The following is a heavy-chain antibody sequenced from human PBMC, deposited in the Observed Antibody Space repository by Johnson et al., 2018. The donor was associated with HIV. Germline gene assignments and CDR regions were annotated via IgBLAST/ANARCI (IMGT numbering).Heavy chain of an antibody. J-gene: IGHJ3*02. V-gene: IGHV3-30*14. Sequence: VQLVESGGGVVQPGRSLRLSCAASGFTFSSYAMHWVRQAPGKGLEWVAVISYDGSNKYYADSVKGRFTISRDNSKNTLYLQMNSLRAEDTAVYYCARDHYYDSSGYHEGDAFDIWGQGTIVTVSS. CDR2: ISYDGSNK. CDR1: GFTFSSYA. CDR3: ARDHYYDSSGYHEGDAFDI. D-gene: IGHD3-22*01.